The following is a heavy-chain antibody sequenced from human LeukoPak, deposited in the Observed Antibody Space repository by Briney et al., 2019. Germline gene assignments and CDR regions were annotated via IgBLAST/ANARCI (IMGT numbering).Heavy chain of an antibody. D-gene: IGHD2-2*01. CDR2: ISSSSSTI. Sequence: GGSLRLSCAASGFTFSSYSMNWVRQAPGKGLEWVSYISSSSSTIYYAGSVKGRFTISRDNAKNSLYLQMNSLRAEDTAAYYCARVPIPASRPYYFDYWGQGTLVTVSS. V-gene: IGHV3-48*04. J-gene: IGHJ4*02. CDR1: GFTFSSYS. CDR3: ARVPIPASRPYYFDY.